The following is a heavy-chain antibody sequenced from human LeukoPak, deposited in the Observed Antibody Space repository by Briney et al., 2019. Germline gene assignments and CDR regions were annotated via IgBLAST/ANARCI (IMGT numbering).Heavy chain of an antibody. V-gene: IGHV3-53*01. J-gene: IGHJ4*02. CDR3: ARDSTEVTGDY. CDR1: EFTASSNY. CDR2: IYSGGNT. Sequence: GGSLRVSCAASEFTASSNYMSWVRQAPGKGLEWVSVIYSGGNTYYADSVKGRFTISRDSSKNTLFLQMNSLRAEDTAVYYCARDSTEVTGDYWGQGTLVTVSS. D-gene: IGHD2-21*02.